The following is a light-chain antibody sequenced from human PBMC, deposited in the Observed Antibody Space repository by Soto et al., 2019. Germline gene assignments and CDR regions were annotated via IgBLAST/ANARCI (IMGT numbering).Light chain of an antibody. J-gene: IGLJ2*01. CDR3: AAWDASLNGVI. V-gene: IGLV1-44*01. CDR2: SNN. Sequence: QSVLTQPPSASGTPGQRVTISCSGSSSNIGTYTVNWYQQVPGTAPKLLIYSNNQRPSGVPDRFSGSKSGTSASLAISGLESEDEADYYCAAWDASLNGVIFGGGTKLTVL. CDR1: SSNIGTYT.